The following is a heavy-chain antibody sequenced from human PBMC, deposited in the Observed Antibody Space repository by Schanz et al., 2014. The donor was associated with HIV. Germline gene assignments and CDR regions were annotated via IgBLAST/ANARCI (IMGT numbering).Heavy chain of an antibody. CDR1: EFIFSSYG. CDR2: ISYDGTNK. CDR3: AKDGYSSAYYIDY. V-gene: IGHV3-30*18. D-gene: IGHD5-12*01. Sequence: QVQVVESGGGVVQPGRSLRLSCAASEFIFSSYGIHWVRQAPGKGLEWVAGISYDGTNKFYVDSVKGRFTISRDNSKNTLYLQMNSLRAEDTAVFYCAKDGYSSAYYIDYWGQGTLVTVSS. J-gene: IGHJ4*02.